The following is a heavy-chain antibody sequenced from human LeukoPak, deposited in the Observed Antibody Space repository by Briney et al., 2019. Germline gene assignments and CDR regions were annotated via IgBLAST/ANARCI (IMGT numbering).Heavy chain of an antibody. Sequence: PGGSLRLSCVAPGFRFSDSVMHWVPQAPGKGLGWVAVLWFDVRVKYYADPVKGRVTISRENMKKTVWLQMYSLTVEDTPLHYFATEGPDGTYSYFHHWGQGTLVTVSS. J-gene: IGHJ4*02. V-gene: IGHV3-33*08. D-gene: IGHD1-26*01. CDR3: ATEGPDGTYSYFHH. CDR2: LWFDVRVK. CDR1: GFRFSDSV.